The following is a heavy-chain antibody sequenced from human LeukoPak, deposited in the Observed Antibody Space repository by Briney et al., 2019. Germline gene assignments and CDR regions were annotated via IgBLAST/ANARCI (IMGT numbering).Heavy chain of an antibody. CDR3: AKDRTTAPRIIDY. CDR2: FSGSGST. J-gene: IGHJ4*02. D-gene: IGHD1-1*01. Sequence: GGSLRLSCAGFGFTFNNYAMSWVRQAPGKGLEWVSGFSGSGSTYYADSVKGRFTISRDNSKNTLYLQMNSLRAEDTAVYYCAKDRTTAPRIIDYWGQGTLVTVSS. V-gene: IGHV3-23*01. CDR1: GFTFNNYA.